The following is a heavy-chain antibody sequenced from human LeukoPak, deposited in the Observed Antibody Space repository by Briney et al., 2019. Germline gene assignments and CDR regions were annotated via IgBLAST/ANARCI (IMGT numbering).Heavy chain of an antibody. Sequence: SQTLSLTCTVSGGSISSGGSISSGGYYWTWIRQRPGKGLEWIGYIRYSGCTYYNPSLQSRVAISVDTSKNQFSLKLSSVTAADTAVYYCARGLPRLRWYHYNWFDPWGQGTLVTVSS. CDR2: IRYSGCT. CDR1: GGSISSGGSISSGGYY. V-gene: IGHV4-31*03. D-gene: IGHD4-23*01. J-gene: IGHJ5*02. CDR3: ARGLPRLRWYHYNWFDP.